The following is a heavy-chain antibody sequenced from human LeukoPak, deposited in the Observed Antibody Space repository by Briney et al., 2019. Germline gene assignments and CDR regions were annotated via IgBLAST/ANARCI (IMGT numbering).Heavy chain of an antibody. V-gene: IGHV3-23*01. D-gene: IGHD3-22*01. CDR1: GFTFSSYW. J-gene: IGHJ3*02. CDR3: AKVPYDSSGSHKRRGAAFDI. CDR2: ISGSGGST. Sequence: GGSLRLSCAASGFTFSSYWMHWVRQAPGKGLEWVSAISGSGGSTYYADSVKGRFTISRDNSKNTLYLQMNSLRAEDTAVYYCAKVPYDSSGSHKRRGAAFDIWGQGTMVTVSS.